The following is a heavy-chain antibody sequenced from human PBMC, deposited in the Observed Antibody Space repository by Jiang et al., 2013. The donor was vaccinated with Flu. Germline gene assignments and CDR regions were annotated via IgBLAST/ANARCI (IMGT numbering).Heavy chain of an antibody. CDR3: AKEDRINGYKNLDY. J-gene: IGHJ4*02. CDR1: GFTFSSYA. V-gene: IGHV3-23*01. Sequence: LVQPGGSLRLSCVASGFTFSSYAMSWVRQAPGKGLEWVSGISSSGGNTYYADSVKGRFTISRDNSKNTLYLQMSSLRAEDSAVYYCAKEDRINGYKNLDYWGQGTLVTVSS. CDR2: ISSSGGNT. D-gene: IGHD5-24*01.